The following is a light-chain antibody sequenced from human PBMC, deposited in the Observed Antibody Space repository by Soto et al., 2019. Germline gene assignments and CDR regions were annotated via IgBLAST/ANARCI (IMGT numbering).Light chain of an antibody. CDR2: GAS. Sequence: EIVLTQSPGTLSLSPGERATLSCRATEGVVSNYVAWYQQTPGQAPRLLIYGASTRATGVPARFSGSGSGTEFTLTINSLQSEDFAVYYCQHYVNWPLTFGGGTKVDIK. CDR1: EGVVSN. V-gene: IGKV3-15*01. CDR3: QHYVNWPLT. J-gene: IGKJ4*01.